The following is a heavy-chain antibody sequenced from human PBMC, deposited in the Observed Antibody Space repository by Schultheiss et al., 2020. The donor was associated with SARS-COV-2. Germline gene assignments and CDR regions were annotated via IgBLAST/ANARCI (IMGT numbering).Heavy chain of an antibody. J-gene: IGHJ6*02. CDR3: ARSLPPMTLNGMDV. V-gene: IGHV4-31*03. CDR1: GHPIDSGGYY. CDR2: IYYRGNS. Sequence: SETLSLTCTVSGHPIDSGGYYWSWIRQHPGKGLEWIGYIYYRGNSYDNPSLNSRVTMSMDPSKNQISLNLRSVTAADTAVYYCARSLPPMTLNGMDVWGQGTTVTVSS.